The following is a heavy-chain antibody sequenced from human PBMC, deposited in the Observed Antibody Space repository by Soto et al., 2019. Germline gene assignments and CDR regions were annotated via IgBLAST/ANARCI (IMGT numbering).Heavy chain of an antibody. CDR1: GFTFSDYY. Sequence: GGSLILSCAASGFTFSDYYMSWIRQAPGKGLEWVSYISSSGSTIYYADSVKDRFTISRDNAKNSLYLQMNSLRAEDTAVYYCARDPREYYFDYWGQGTLVTVSS. CDR2: ISSSGSTI. J-gene: IGHJ4*02. V-gene: IGHV3-11*01. CDR3: ARDPREYYFDY.